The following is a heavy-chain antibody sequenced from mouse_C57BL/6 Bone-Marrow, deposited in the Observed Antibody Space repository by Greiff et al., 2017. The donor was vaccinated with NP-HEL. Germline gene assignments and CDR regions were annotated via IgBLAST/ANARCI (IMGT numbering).Heavy chain of an antibody. D-gene: IGHD2-1*01. CDR1: GYSITSGYY. Sequence: EVQLVESGPGLVKPSQSLSLTCSVTGYSITSGYYWNWIRQFPGNKLEWMGYISYDGSNNYNPSLKNRISITRDTSKNQFFLKLNSVTTEDTATYYCGGNYPGWGQGTLVTVSA. V-gene: IGHV3-6*01. CDR3: GGNYPG. CDR2: ISYDGSN. J-gene: IGHJ3*01.